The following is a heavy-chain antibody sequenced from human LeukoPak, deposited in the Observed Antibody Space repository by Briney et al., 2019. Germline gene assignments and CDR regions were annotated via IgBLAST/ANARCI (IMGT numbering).Heavy chain of an antibody. J-gene: IGHJ4*02. CDR3: AKASNWNYESEFDY. CDR2: IRYDGSNK. D-gene: IGHD1-7*01. V-gene: IGHV3-30*02. Sequence: PGGSLRLSCAASGFTFSSYGMHWVRQAPGKGLEWVAFIRYDGSNKYYADSVKGRFTISRDNSKNTLYLQMNSLRAEDMALYYCAKASNWNYESEFDYWGQGTLVTVSS. CDR1: GFTFSSYG.